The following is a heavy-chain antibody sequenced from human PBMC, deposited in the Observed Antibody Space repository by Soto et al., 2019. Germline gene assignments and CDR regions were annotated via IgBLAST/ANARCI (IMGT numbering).Heavy chain of an antibody. J-gene: IGHJ6*02. V-gene: IGHV5-10-1*01. CDR1: VYSFTSYW. CDR3: ARQIAVAGNYYYYGMDV. CDR2: IDPSDSYT. D-gene: IGHD6-19*01. Sequence: PGESLKISCKGSVYSFTSYWISWVRQMPGKGLEWMGRIDPSDSYTNYSPSFQGHVTISADKSISTAYLQWSSLKASDTAMYYCARQIAVAGNYYYYGMDVWGQGTTVTVSS.